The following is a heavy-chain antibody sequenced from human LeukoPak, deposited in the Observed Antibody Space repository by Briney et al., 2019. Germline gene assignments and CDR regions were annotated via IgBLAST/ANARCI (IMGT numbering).Heavy chain of an antibody. CDR2: INHNGNVN. D-gene: IGHD2-2*02. CDR3: AKSGCSSTSCYSILSGWLDP. J-gene: IGHJ5*02. V-gene: IGHV3-7*03. CDR1: GFTFSSYW. Sequence: GGSLRLSCAASGFTFSSYWMNWARQAPGKGLEWVASINHNGNVNYYVDSVKGRFTISRDNAKNSLYLQMSNLRAEDTAVYYCAKSGCSSTSCYSILSGWLDPWGQGTLVTVSS.